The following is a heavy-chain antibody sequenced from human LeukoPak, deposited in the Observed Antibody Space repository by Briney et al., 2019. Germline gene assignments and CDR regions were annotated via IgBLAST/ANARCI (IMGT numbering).Heavy chain of an antibody. CDR1: GYTFTGYY. D-gene: IGHD3-3*01. V-gene: IGHV1-2*02. J-gene: IGHJ4*02. Sequence: ASVTVSCKASGYTFTGYYMHWVRQAPGQGLEWMGWINPNSGGTNYAQKFQGRVTMTRDTSISTAYMELSRLRSDDTAVYYCASGLWSGYYGSFDYWGQGTLVTVSS. CDR3: ASGLWSGYYGSFDY. CDR2: INPNSGGT.